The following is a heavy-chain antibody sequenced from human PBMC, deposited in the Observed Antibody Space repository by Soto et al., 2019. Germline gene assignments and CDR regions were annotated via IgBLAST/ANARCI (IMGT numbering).Heavy chain of an antibody. J-gene: IGHJ6*03. Sequence: QVQLVQSGAEVRKPGASVTVSCRSSGDSFNDYYIHWVRQAPGQGFEWMGWINPNGGVTKDAQKLQGWVSITRDTAKRTVYKERSRLRSDDTAVYYCARESVGATATLDYYYFYMDVWGTGTTVTVSS. CDR1: GDSFNDYY. V-gene: IGHV1-2*04. D-gene: IGHD1-26*01. CDR2: INPNGGVT. CDR3: ARESVGATATLDYYYFYMDV.